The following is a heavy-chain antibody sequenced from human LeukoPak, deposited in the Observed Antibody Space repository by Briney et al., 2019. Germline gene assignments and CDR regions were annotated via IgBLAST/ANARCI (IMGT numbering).Heavy chain of an antibody. CDR3: AKDLAVAGDY. Sequence: PGGSLRLSCAASGFTFSGSAMSWVRQAPGKGLEWVSAISESGGGIYYADSVKGRFTISRDNSKNTLYLQMNNLRAEDTAVYYCAKDLAVAGDYWGQGTLVTASS. CDR2: ISESGGGI. J-gene: IGHJ4*02. D-gene: IGHD6-19*01. CDR1: GFTFSGSA. V-gene: IGHV3-23*01.